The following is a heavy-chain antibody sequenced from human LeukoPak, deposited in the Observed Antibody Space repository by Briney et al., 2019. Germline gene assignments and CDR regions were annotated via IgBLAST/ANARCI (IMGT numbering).Heavy chain of an antibody. CDR2: IYYSGST. CDR3: AGQSVVVTAFDY. J-gene: IGHJ4*02. Sequence: SETLSLTCTVSGGSISSSSYYWGWIRQPPGKGLEWIGSIYYSGSTYYNPSLKSRVTMSVDTSKNQFSLKLSSVTAADTAVYYCAGQSVVVTAFDYWGQGTLVTVSS. V-gene: IGHV4-39*07. CDR1: GGSISSSSYY. D-gene: IGHD2-21*02.